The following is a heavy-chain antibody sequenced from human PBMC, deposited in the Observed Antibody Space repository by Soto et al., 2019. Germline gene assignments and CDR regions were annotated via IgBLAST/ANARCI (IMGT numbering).Heavy chain of an antibody. Sequence: QAQLEQSGGEVKKPGSSVKVSCKASRVAFSKFIVTWVRQAPGLGLEWVGGIIPIFGTANYAQKFQGRVTMTADESSSTSYMEVNKLRSEDTAVYYCAKVRYSSPMGYYYGMYVWGQGTTVTFSS. CDR3: AKVRYSSPMGYYYGMYV. CDR1: RVAFSKFI. CDR2: IIPIFGTA. J-gene: IGHJ6*02. V-gene: IGHV1-69*01. D-gene: IGHD6-19*01.